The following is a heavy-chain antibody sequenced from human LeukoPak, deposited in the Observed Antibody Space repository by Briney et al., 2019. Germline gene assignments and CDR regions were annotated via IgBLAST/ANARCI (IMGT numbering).Heavy chain of an antibody. CDR3: ARGRIAVAGTYIPSNWGPQLYYMDV. CDR1: GFTFSSYW. J-gene: IGHJ6*03. D-gene: IGHD6-19*01. CDR2: IKQDGSEK. Sequence: PGGSLRLSCAASGFTFSSYWMSWVRQAPGKGLEWVANIKQDGSEKYYVDSVKGRLTISRDNAKNSLSLQMNSLRAEDTAVYYCARGRIAVAGTYIPSNWGPQLYYMDVWAKGTTVTVSS. V-gene: IGHV3-7*01.